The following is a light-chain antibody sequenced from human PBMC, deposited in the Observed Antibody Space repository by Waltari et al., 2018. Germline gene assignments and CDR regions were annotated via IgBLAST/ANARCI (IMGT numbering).Light chain of an antibody. CDR2: KVS. J-gene: IGKJ1*01. V-gene: IGKV2-30*01. CDR3: IQGSHWPWT. Sequence: DVVMTQSPLSLPVTLGQPASISCRSSQSLIYSDGNTYLSWFQQRPGQSPRRLIYKVSNRDSGVPDRFSGRGSGTDFTLRISRVEPEDVGIYYCIQGSHWPWTFGQGTKVEIK. CDR1: QSLIYSDGNTY.